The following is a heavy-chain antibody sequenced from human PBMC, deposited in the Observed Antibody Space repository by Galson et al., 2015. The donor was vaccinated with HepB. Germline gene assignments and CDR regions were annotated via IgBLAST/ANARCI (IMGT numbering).Heavy chain of an antibody. J-gene: IGHJ3*02. CDR3: AREVGVAAGSDAFDI. D-gene: IGHD6-13*01. CDR2: INPSGGST. V-gene: IGHV1-46*04. Sequence: SVKVSCKASGYTFTSYYMHWVRQAPGQGLEWMGIINPSGGSTSYAQKLQGRVTMTRDTSTSTVYMELSSLRSEDTAVYYCAREVGVAAGSDAFDIWGQGTMVTVSS. CDR1: GYTFTSYY.